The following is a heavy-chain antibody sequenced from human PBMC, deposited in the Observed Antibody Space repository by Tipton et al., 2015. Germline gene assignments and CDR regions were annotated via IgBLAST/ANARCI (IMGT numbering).Heavy chain of an antibody. V-gene: IGHV4-4*07. J-gene: IGHJ6*02. Sequence: LRLSCTVSGASMSSSYWSWIRQPAGKGLEWIGRIYTSGNTMYNPSLKSRVTMSVYTSKNQFSLKVTSVTAADTAVYYCAREPLMLGGLRYAMDVWGQGTTVTVSS. CDR1: GASMSSSY. CDR3: AREPLMLGGLRYAMDV. CDR2: IYTSGNT. D-gene: IGHD3-16*01.